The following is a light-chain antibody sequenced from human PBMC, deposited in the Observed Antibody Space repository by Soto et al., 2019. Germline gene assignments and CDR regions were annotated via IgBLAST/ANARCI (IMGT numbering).Light chain of an antibody. CDR1: ALPKQF. V-gene: IGLV3-25*02. CDR3: LSPDISGNSWV. CDR2: KDT. Sequence: SYELTQPPSMSVSPEQTARITCSGDALPKQFAYWYQQKTAQAPLLVIYKDTERPSGIPERFTGSNSGTTVTLTISGVQAEDEADYSCLSPDISGNSWVFGGGTKVTVL. J-gene: IGLJ3*02.